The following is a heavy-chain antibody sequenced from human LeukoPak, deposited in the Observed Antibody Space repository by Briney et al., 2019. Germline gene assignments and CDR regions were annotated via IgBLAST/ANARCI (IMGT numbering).Heavy chain of an antibody. CDR3: ARGVVPHSSGWDDYYYYGMDV. V-gene: IGHV1-69*13. CDR2: IIPIFGTA. CDR1: GGTFSSYA. Sequence: SVKVSCKASGGTFSSYAISWVRQAPGQGLEWMGGIIPIFGTANYAQKFQGRVTITADESTSTAYMELSSLRSEDTAVYYCARGVVPHSSGWDDYYYYGMDVWGQGTTVTVSS. J-gene: IGHJ6*02. D-gene: IGHD6-19*01.